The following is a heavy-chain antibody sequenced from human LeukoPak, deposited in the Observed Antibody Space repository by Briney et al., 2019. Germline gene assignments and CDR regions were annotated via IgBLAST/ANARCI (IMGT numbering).Heavy chain of an antibody. V-gene: IGHV3-9*03. CDR1: GFTFDDYA. J-gene: IGHJ2*01. Sequence: GRSLRLSCAASGFTFDDYAMHWVRQAPGKGLEWVSGISWNSGSIGYVDSVKGRFTISRDNAKNSLYLQMNSLRAEDMAFYYCAKASGSSGYYYWYFDLWGRGTLVTVSS. CDR2: ISWNSGSI. CDR3: AKASGSSGYYYWYFDL. D-gene: IGHD3-22*01.